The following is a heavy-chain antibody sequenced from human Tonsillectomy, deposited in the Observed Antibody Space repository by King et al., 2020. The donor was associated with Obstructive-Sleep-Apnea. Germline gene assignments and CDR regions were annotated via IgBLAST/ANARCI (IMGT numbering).Heavy chain of an antibody. CDR3: VGFDGGHAGAYQNNDALDV. D-gene: IGHD1/OR15-1a*01. CDR2: ISTDGRNK. J-gene: IGHJ6*02. Sequence: HVQLVESGGGVVQSGRSLRLSCAASGFTFSSYAMHWVRQAPGKGLDWVAGISTDGRNKYYTDSVKGRFTISRDNSKNTLYVQMNSLRVEDTAGYYWVGFDGGHAGAYQNNDALDVWGQGTTVTVSS. V-gene: IGHV3-30*04. CDR1: GFTFSSYA.